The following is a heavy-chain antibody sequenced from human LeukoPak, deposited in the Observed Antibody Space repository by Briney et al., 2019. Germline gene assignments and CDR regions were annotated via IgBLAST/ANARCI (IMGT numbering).Heavy chain of an antibody. J-gene: IGHJ4*02. CDR3: ARGSFLITFGGFIG. CDR2: ISSSGSPI. Sequence: PGGSLRLSCAASGFTFSNAWMSWVRQAPGKGLEWVSYISSSGSPIYYADSVKGRFTISRDNAKNSLFLQMNSLRAEDTAVYYCARGSFLITFGGFIGWGQGTLVTVSS. D-gene: IGHD3-16*02. CDR1: GFTFSNAW. V-gene: IGHV3-11*04.